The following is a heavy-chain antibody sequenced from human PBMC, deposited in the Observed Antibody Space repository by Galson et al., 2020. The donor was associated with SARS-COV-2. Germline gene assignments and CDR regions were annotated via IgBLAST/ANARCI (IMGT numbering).Heavy chain of an antibody. Sequence: SETLSLTCAVYGGSFSGYYWSWIRQPPGKGLEWIGEINHSGSTNYNPSLKSRVTISVDTSKNQFSLKLSSVTAADTAVYYCARSEDYDILTGYSVGHFDYWGQGTLVTVSS. CDR3: ARSEDYDILTGYSVGHFDY. D-gene: IGHD3-9*01. CDR1: GGSFSGYY. CDR2: INHSGST. J-gene: IGHJ4*02. V-gene: IGHV4-34*01.